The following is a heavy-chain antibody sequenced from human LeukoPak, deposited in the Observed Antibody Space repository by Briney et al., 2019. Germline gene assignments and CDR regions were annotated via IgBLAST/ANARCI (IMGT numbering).Heavy chain of an antibody. Sequence: SETLSLTCTVSGGSISSYYWSWIRQPAGKGLEWIGRIYTSGSTNYNPSLKSRVTISVDTSKNQFSLKLSSVTAADTAVYYCAREAYCGRDCYSGFDYWGQGTLVTVSS. CDR1: GGSISSYY. V-gene: IGHV4-4*07. CDR2: IYTSGST. D-gene: IGHD2-21*02. J-gene: IGHJ4*02. CDR3: AREAYCGRDCYSGFDY.